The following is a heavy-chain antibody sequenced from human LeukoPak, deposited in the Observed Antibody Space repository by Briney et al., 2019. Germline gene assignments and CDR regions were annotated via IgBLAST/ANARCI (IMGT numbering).Heavy chain of an antibody. CDR1: GYTITDYY. D-gene: IGHD2-2*01. CDR2: IIPNTGGT. V-gene: IGHV1-2*04. J-gene: IGHJ4*02. Sequence: GASVKVSCKASGYTITDYYLHWVRQAPGQGLEWMGWIIPNTGGTNYAQKFQDWVTMSSDTSTSTVYMELSSLRSEDTAVYYCARDQYGGEFTAVTDYWGQGTLVTVSS. CDR3: ARDQYGGEFTAVTDY.